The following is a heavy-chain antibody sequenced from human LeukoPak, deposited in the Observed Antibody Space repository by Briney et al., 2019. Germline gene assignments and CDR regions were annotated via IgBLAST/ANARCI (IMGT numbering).Heavy chain of an antibody. Sequence: SETLSLTCTVSGGSISSYYWSWIRQPPGKGLEWIGYIYYSGSTNYNPPLKSRVTISVDKSKNQFSLKLSSVTAADTAVYYCARWKYYYDSSGYYYYYYGMDVWGQGTTVTVSS. CDR1: GGSISSYY. J-gene: IGHJ6*02. CDR3: ARWKYYYDSSGYYYYYYGMDV. CDR2: IYYSGST. D-gene: IGHD3-22*01. V-gene: IGHV4-59*12.